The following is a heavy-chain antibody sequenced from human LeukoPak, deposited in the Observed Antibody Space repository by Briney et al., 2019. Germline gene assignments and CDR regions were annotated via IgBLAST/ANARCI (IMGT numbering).Heavy chain of an antibody. V-gene: IGHV3-7*04. J-gene: IGHJ5*02. CDR2: IKPDGSEK. CDR3: ARGYPTEGWFDP. CDR1: RFTFSSYW. D-gene: IGHD4-17*01. Sequence: GGSLRLSCAASRFTFSSYWMSWVRQAPGKGLEWVANIKPDGSEKYYVDSVKGRFTISRDNAKNSLYLQMNSLRTEDTAVYYCARGYPTEGWFDPWGQGTLVTVSS.